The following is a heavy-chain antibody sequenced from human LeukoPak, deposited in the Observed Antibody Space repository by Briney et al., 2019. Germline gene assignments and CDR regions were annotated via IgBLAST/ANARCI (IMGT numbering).Heavy chain of an antibody. CDR3: ATDRSSIAVRPH. Sequence: PGGSLRLSCAASGFTFSNYAMSWVRQAPGKGLEWVSAISGSGGSTFYADSVKGRFTISRDNAKNTLYLQMNSLRAEDTAVYYCATDRSSIAVRPHWGQGTQVTVSS. J-gene: IGHJ4*02. V-gene: IGHV3-23*01. D-gene: IGHD6-6*01. CDR2: ISGSGGST. CDR1: GFTFSNYA.